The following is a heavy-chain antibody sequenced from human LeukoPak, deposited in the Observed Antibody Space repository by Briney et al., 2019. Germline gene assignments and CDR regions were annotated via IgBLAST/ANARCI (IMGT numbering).Heavy chain of an antibody. V-gene: IGHV3-53*04. J-gene: IGHJ3*02. CDR3: ARGGYSGNDYSSIDI. CDR1: GFTVSSFF. CDR2: IHTSGST. Sequence: GGSLRLSCAASGFTVSSFFMSWVRQTPGKGLELVSVIHTSGSTNYADSVKGRFTISRHSSKNTLYLQMNSLRTEDTAVYYCARGGYSGNDYSSIDIWGQGTLVTVSS. D-gene: IGHD5-12*01.